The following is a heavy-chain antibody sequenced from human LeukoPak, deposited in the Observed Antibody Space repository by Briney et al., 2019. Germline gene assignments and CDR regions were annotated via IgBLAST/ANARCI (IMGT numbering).Heavy chain of an antibody. CDR1: GGSFSGYY. V-gene: IGHV4-34*01. Sequence: ASETLSLTCAVYGGSFSGYYWSWIRQPPGKGLEWIGEINHSGSTNYNPSLKSRVTISVDTSKNQFSLKLSSVTAADTAVCYCTKGRIQLGYWGQGTLITVSS. CDR3: TKGRIQLGY. CDR2: INHSGST. J-gene: IGHJ4*02. D-gene: IGHD5-18*01.